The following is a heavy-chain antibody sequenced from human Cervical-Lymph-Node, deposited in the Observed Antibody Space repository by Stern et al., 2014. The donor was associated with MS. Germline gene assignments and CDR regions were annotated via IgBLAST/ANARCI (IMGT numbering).Heavy chain of an antibody. CDR3: ARGYCSGGSCYLFDY. V-gene: IGHV3-74*02. J-gene: IGHJ4*02. CDR1: GFTFSSYW. D-gene: IGHD2-15*01. CDR2: LNSDGTTT. Sequence: EVQLVESGGGLVQPGGSLRLSCATSGFTFSSYWMHWVRQAPGKGLEWVSRLNSDGTTTVYADSVKGRFTISRANAKNTVYLQMNSLTAEDTALYYCARGYCSGGSCYLFDYWGQGTLVTVSS.